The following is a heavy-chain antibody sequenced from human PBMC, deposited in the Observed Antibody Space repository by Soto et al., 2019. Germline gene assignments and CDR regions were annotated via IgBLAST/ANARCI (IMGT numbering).Heavy chain of an antibody. CDR1: GFSLSTSGVG. V-gene: IGHV2-5*02. Sequence: SRPTLVNPTQTLTLTCTLSGFSLSTSGVGVGWIRQPPGKALEWLALIYWDDDKRYSPSLKSRLTITKDTSKNQVVLTMTNMDPVDTATYYCAHSSCSGGSCYGGWFDPWGQGTLVTVSS. D-gene: IGHD2-15*01. J-gene: IGHJ5*02. CDR3: AHSSCSGGSCYGGWFDP. CDR2: IYWDDDK.